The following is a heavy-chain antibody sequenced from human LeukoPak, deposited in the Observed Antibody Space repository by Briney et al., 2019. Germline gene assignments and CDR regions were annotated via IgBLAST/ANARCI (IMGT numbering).Heavy chain of an antibody. CDR1: GYRFNAYW. J-gene: IGHJ3*02. CDR2: IYPGDSDT. V-gene: IGHV5-51*01. CDR3: ARRCSSASCYLSYAFDI. D-gene: IGHD2-2*01. Sequence: GESLKISCKGSGYRFNAYWIAWVRQMPGKGLEWMGIIYPGDSDTRYSPSFQGQVTISADKSISTAYLQWSSLKASDTAMYYCARRCSSASCYLSYAFDIWGQGTMVTVSS.